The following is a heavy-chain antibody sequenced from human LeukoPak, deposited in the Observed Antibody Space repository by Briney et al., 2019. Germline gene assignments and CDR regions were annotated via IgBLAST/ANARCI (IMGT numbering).Heavy chain of an antibody. CDR2: MSSSGIS. CDR1: NGSISSDTYF. J-gene: IGHJ6*03. CDR3: ARSIRYSYGQANYYYYYMDV. Sequence: SETLSLTCTVSNGSISSDTYFWSWIRQPAGKGLEWIGRMSSSGISTYSPSLKSRVTISVDTSKNQFSLKLSSVTAADTAVYYCARSIRYSYGQANYYYYYMDVWGKGTTVTISS. D-gene: IGHD5-18*01. V-gene: IGHV4-61*02.